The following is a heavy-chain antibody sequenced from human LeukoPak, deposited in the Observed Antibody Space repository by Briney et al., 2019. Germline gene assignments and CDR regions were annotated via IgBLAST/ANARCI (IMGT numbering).Heavy chain of an antibody. D-gene: IGHD6-19*01. CDR2: SRSNAYGGTT. Sequence: GGSLRLSCTASGFTFGDYAMSWFRQAPGKGLEWVGFSRSNAYGGTTEYAASVKGRFTISGDDSKNIAYLQMNSLKTEDTAIYYCGSGSGWYSPDYWGQGTLVTVSS. CDR3: GSGSGWYSPDY. V-gene: IGHV3-49*03. CDR1: GFTFGDYA. J-gene: IGHJ4*02.